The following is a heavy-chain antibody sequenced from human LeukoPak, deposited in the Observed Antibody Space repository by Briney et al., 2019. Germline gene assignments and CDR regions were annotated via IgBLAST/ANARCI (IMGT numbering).Heavy chain of an antibody. Sequence: SQTLSLTCAVSGGSISSGDYSWSWIRQPPGKGLEWIGYIYHSGSTYYNPSLKSRVTISVDRSKNQFSLKLSSVTAADTAVYYCARDPGREIFWGQGTLVTVSS. V-gene: IGHV4-30-2*01. CDR1: GGSISSGDYS. CDR3: ARDPGREIF. CDR2: IYHSGST. J-gene: IGHJ4*02. D-gene: IGHD3-10*01.